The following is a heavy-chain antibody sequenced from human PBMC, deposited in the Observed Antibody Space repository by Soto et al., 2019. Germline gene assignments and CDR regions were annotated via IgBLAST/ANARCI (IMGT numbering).Heavy chain of an antibody. CDR3: ARGAMGNYYNDY. V-gene: IGHV3-74*01. D-gene: IGHD3-10*01. CDR1: GFTFSSYW. J-gene: IGHJ4*02. Sequence: EVQLVESGGGLVQSGGSLRLSCAASGFTFSSYWMHWVRQAPGKGLVWVSRIKGDGISTNYADSVKGRFTISSDNAKDTVFLQMNGLSAGDTAVYYCARGAMGNYYNDYWGQGTLVTVSS. CDR2: IKGDGIST.